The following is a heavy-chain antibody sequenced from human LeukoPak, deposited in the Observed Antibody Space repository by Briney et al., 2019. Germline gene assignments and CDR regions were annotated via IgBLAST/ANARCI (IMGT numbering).Heavy chain of an antibody. CDR1: GFTFSSYA. J-gene: IGHJ4*03. Sequence: GRSLRLSCAASGFTFSSYAMHWVRQAPGKGLEWVAVICYDGSNKYYPDSVKGRFTISRGNSKNTLYLQMNSLRAEDTAVYYCAKDGLGYCSSTSCYKSGYFDYWGQGTLVTVSS. D-gene: IGHD2-2*02. CDR3: AKDGLGYCSSTSCYKSGYFDY. CDR2: ICYDGSNK. V-gene: IGHV3-33*06.